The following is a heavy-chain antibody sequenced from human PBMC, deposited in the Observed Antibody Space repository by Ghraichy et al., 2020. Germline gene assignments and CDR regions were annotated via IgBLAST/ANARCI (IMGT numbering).Heavy chain of an antibody. CDR1: GFSFSSYA. V-gene: IGHV3-23*01. CDR3: AKDGTRGIFGVIEPA. CDR2: ISGSGGTT. Sequence: GGSLRLSCAASGFSFSSYAMSWFRQAPGKGLEWVSGISGSGGTTYYADSVKGRFTISRDNSKSTLYLQMNSLRAEDTAVYYCAKDGTRGIFGVIEPAWGQGTQVTVSS. D-gene: IGHD3-3*01. J-gene: IGHJ5*02.